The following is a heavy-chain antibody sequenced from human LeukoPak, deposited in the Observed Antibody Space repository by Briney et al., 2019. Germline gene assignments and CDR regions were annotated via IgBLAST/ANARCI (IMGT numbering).Heavy chain of an antibody. CDR1: GYTFTSYY. CDR3: ARAAVVVAEIAY. CDR2: INPSGGST. V-gene: IGHV1-46*01. J-gene: IGHJ4*02. Sequence: ASVTVSCKASGYTFTSYYMHWVRQAPGQGLEWMGIINPSGGSTSYAQKFQGRVTMTRDTSTSTVYMELSSLRSEDTAMYYCARAAVVVAEIAYWGQGTLVTVSS. D-gene: IGHD2-15*01.